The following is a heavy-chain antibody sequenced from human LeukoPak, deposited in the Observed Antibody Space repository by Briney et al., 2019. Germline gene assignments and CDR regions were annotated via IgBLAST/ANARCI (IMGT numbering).Heavy chain of an antibody. CDR2: LYYSGST. J-gene: IGHJ5*02. Sequence: ASETLSLTCTVSGGSISSSSYSWGWIRQPPGKGLEWIGSLYYSGSTYYNPSLKSRVTISVDTSKNQFSLKLSSVTAADTAVYYCSDYYDSSGYYFRSWGQGTLVIVSS. CDR1: GGSISSSSYS. CDR3: SDYYDSSGYYFRS. D-gene: IGHD3-22*01. V-gene: IGHV4-39*01.